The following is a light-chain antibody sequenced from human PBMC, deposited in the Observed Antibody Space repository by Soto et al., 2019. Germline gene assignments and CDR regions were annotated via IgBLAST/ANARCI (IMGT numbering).Light chain of an antibody. CDR3: SSYTRNRLLYV. J-gene: IGLJ1*01. CDR2: GVT. CDR1: SSDVGGYVY. V-gene: IGLV2-14*01. Sequence: QSALTQPASVSGSPGQSITISCTGTSSDVGGYVYVSWYRQYPGKAPKLMIYGVTNRPSGVSNRFSGSKSGNTAYLTISGLQAEDEADYYCSSYTRNRLLYVFGTGTKLTVL.